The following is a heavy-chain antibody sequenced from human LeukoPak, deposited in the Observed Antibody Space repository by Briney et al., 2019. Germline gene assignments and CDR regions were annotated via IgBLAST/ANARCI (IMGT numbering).Heavy chain of an antibody. V-gene: IGHV4-59*08. D-gene: IGHD3-10*01. CDR3: ARQRTYYSPFDY. CDR1: GDSISTYY. CDR2: IFYSGST. Sequence: PSETLSLTCTVSGDSISTYYWSWLRQPPGKELEWIGHIFYSGSTNYNPSLKSRLTISVDSFQNQFSLKLNSVTAADTAVYYCARQRTYYSPFDYWGQGTLVSVSS. J-gene: IGHJ4*02.